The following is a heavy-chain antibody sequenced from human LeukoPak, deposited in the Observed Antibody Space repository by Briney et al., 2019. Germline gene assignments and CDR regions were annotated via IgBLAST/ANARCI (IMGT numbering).Heavy chain of an antibody. CDR3: ARDDRGASASSCGY. J-gene: IGHJ4*02. D-gene: IGHD6-13*01. Sequence: ASVKVSCKVSGYTLTELSMHWVRQAPGQGLEWMGIINPSGGSTSYAQKFQGRVTMTRDTSTSTVYMELSSLRSEDTAVYYCARDDRGASASSCGYWGQGTLVTVSS. CDR2: INPSGGST. CDR1: GYTLTELS. V-gene: IGHV1-46*01.